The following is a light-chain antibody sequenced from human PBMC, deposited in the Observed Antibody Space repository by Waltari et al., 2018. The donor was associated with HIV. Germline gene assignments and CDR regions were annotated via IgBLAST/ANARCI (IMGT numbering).Light chain of an antibody. CDR1: NFGNCS. Sequence: SYVLTQAPSVSVAPGQPATISWGNFGNCSVQWIRQQPGGAPDLVACDDTDRFSGTPARMSGANSGNRATLTISSVEAGDEAVYYCQVWDRSYKEAVFGGGT. CDR2: DDT. V-gene: IGLV3-21*02. J-gene: IGLJ2*01. CDR3: QVWDRSYKEAV.